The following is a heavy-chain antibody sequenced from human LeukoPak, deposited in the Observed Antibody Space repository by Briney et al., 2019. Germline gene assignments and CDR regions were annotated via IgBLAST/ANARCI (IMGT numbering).Heavy chain of an antibody. Sequence: PGGSLRLSCAASGFTFSSYSMNWVRQAPGKGLEWVSSISSSSSYIYYADSVKGRFTISRDNAKNSLYLQMNSLRAEDTAVYYCARDRPLISYYDYVWGSYRSIGYFDYWGQGTLVTVSS. CDR1: GFTFSSYS. CDR2: ISSSSSYI. V-gene: IGHV3-21*01. D-gene: IGHD3-16*02. J-gene: IGHJ4*02. CDR3: ARDRPLISYYDYVWGSYRSIGYFDY.